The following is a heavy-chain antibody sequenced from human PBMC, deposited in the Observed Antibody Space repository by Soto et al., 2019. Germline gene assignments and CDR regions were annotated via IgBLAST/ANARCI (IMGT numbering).Heavy chain of an antibody. CDR1: GGSFSGYY. J-gene: IGHJ6*02. Sequence: SETLSLTCAVYGGSFSGYYWSWIRQPPGKGLEWIGEINHSGSTNYNPSLKSRVTISVDTSKNQFSLKLSSVTAADTAVYYCARPGCSGTSYFHRTDYDYYYYGMDVWLQGTTVTGSS. CDR3: ARPGCSGTSYFHRTDYDYYYYGMDV. CDR2: INHSGST. D-gene: IGHD2-2*01. V-gene: IGHV4-34*01.